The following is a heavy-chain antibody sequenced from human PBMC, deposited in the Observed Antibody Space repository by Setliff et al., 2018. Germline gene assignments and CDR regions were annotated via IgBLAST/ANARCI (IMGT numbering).Heavy chain of an antibody. CDR1: GYRFTTYG. V-gene: IGHV1-18*01. CDR2: ISPYNGNT. CDR3: ARDILLVEGVSVTGCWFDP. J-gene: IGHJ5*02. Sequence: ASVKVSCKASGYRFTTYGINWVRQAPGQGLEWMGWISPYNGNTKYAQKFQGRVTMTADTSTSTAYMELRSLRLDDTAVYYCARDILLVEGVSVTGCWFDPWGQGALVTVSS. D-gene: IGHD3-9*01.